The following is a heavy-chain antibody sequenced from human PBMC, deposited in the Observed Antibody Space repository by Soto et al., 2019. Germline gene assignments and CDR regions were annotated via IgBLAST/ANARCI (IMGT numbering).Heavy chain of an antibody. CDR1: GGSISSGGYS. V-gene: IGHV4-30-2*01. CDR3: AVISSGSYTGDY. J-gene: IGHJ4*02. Sequence: QLQLQESGSGLVKPSQTLSLTCAVSGGSISSGGYSWSWIRQPPGKGLEWIGYIYHSGSTYYNPPLKSRVTISVDRSKNQFSLKLSSVTAADTAVYYCAVISSGSYTGDYWGQGTLVTVSS. CDR2: IYHSGST. D-gene: IGHD1-26*01.